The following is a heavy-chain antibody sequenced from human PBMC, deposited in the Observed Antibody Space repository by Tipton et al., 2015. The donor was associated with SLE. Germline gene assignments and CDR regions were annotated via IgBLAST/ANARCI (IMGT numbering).Heavy chain of an antibody. J-gene: IGHJ4*02. V-gene: IGHV3-30-3*01. CDR1: GFTFSSYA. D-gene: IGHD7-27*01. Sequence: SLRLSCAASGFTFSSYAMHWVRQAPGKGLEWVAVISYDGSNKYYADSVKGRFTISRDNSKNTLYLQMNSLRAEDTAVYYCAKGGQTGDRYFDYWGQGTLVTVSS. CDR3: AKGGQTGDRYFDY. CDR2: ISYDGSNK.